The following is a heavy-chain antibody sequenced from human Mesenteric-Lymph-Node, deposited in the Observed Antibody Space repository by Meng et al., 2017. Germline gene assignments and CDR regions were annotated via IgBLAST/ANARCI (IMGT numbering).Heavy chain of an antibody. CDR3: AREVGRRNYKVKSSYYYDSSGYGILDP. Sequence: GPLRLSCTVSGGSISSSSYYWGWIRQPPGTGLEWIGSIYYSGSTYYNPSLKSRVTISVDTSKNQFSLKLSSVTAADTAVYYCAREVGRRNYKVKSSYYYDSSGYGILDPWGQGTLVTVSS. CDR1: GGSISSSSYY. CDR2: IYYSGST. D-gene: IGHD3-22*01. J-gene: IGHJ5*02. V-gene: IGHV4-39*07.